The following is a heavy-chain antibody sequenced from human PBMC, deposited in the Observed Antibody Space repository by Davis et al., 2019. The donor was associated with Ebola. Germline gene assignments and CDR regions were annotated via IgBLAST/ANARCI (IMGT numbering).Heavy chain of an antibody. D-gene: IGHD3-9*01. Sequence: PGGSLRLSCAASGFTFSSYSMNWVRQAPGKGLEWVSAISGSGGSTYYADSVKGRFTISRDNSKNTLYLQMNSLRAEDTAVYYCAKAPGILTGFDYWGQGTLVTVSS. J-gene: IGHJ4*02. CDR1: GFTFSSYS. V-gene: IGHV3-23*01. CDR3: AKAPGILTGFDY. CDR2: ISGSGGST.